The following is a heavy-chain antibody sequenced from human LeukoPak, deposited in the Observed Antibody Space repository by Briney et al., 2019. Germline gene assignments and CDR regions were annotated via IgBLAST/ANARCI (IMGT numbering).Heavy chain of an antibody. CDR3: ARGAGPKAFDM. CDR2: INPNNGGT. V-gene: IGHV1-2*02. CDR1: GYTFTGNH. J-gene: IGHJ3*02. Sequence: EASVKVSCKASGYTFTGNHLHWVRQAPGQGLEWMGWINPNNGGTSFAQNFQGRVTLTRDTSISTAYMELSTLRSDDTAVYYCARGAGPKAFDMWGQGTMVTVS.